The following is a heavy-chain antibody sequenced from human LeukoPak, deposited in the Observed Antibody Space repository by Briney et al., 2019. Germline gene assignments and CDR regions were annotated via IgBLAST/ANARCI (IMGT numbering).Heavy chain of an antibody. D-gene: IGHD2-8*01. V-gene: IGHV3-53*01. CDR1: GFTVSNKY. J-gene: IGHJ5*02. CDR2: IYTDDST. Sequence: GGSLRLSCAAPGFTVSNKYMSWVRQTPGMGLEWVSIIYTDDSTYYADSVKGRFTISRDISRNALFLEMNNLRADDTAVYYCARGGAPNLADHWGQGTLVTVSS. CDR3: ARGGAPNLADH.